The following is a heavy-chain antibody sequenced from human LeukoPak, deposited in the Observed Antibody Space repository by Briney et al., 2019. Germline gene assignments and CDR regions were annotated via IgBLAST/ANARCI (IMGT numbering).Heavy chain of an antibody. V-gene: IGHV3-9*01. CDR1: GFTFHDYA. D-gene: IGHD6-6*01. J-gene: IGHJ3*02. CDR3: ATSSDAFDI. Sequence: PGGSLRLSCAASGFTFHDYAMHWVRQAPGTGLEWVSGISWNSGSIGYADSVKGRFTISRDNAKNSLYLQMNSLRAEDTALYYCATSSDAFDIWGQGTMVTVSS. CDR2: ISWNSGSI.